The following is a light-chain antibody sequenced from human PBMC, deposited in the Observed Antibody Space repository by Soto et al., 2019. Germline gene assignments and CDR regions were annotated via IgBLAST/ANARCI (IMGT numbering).Light chain of an antibody. CDR3: QSYDSSLSAYV. CDR1: SSNIGAGYD. V-gene: IGLV1-40*01. CDR2: GNS. Sequence: QSVLTQPPSVSGAPGQRVTISCTGSSSNIGAGYDVHWYQQLPGTAPKLLIYGNSNRPSGVPDRFSGSKSGTSASLAITGLQAEDEADYYCQSYDSSLSAYVFGTATQLTVL. J-gene: IGLJ1*01.